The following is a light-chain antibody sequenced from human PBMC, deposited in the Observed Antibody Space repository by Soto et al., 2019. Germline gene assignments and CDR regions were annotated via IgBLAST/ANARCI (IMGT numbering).Light chain of an antibody. Sequence: QSVLTQPPSASGTPGQTVTISCSGSSSNIGSNSVNWFQHLPGAVPKLLIYRNSQRPSGVPDRFSGSKSGTSASLAISGLRSEDEADYYCAGWEDSLNGVGFGGGTKLTVL. J-gene: IGLJ2*01. V-gene: IGLV1-44*01. CDR1: SSNIGSNS. CDR2: RNS. CDR3: AGWEDSLNGVG.